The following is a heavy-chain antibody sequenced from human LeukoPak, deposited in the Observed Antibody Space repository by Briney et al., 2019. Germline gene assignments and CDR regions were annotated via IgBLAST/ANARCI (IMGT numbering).Heavy chain of an antibody. Sequence: PSETLSLTCTVSGGSISSYYWSWIRQPPGKGLEWIGYIYYSGSTNYNPSLKSRVTISVDTSKNQFSLKLSSVTAADTAVYYCARFVLRQWLAPDYWGQGTLVTVSS. CDR3: ARFVLRQWLAPDY. D-gene: IGHD6-19*01. CDR1: GGSISSYY. V-gene: IGHV4-59*01. J-gene: IGHJ4*02. CDR2: IYYSGST.